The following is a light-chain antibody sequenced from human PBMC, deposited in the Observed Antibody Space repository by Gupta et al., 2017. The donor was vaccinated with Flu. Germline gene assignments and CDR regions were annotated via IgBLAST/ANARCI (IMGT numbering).Light chain of an antibody. CDR3: MSYTTSGTLV. V-gene: IGLV2-14*01. Sequence: QSALTQPASASGSLGQSITISCTGTSSDVGAYNYVSWYQQYPGKAPKLLVYEVTSSLPDRLSASKSGNTASLTISGLQAADEAHYYCMSYTTSGTLVFGGGTKVTVL. CDR1: SSDVGAYNY. J-gene: IGLJ2*01. CDR2: EV.